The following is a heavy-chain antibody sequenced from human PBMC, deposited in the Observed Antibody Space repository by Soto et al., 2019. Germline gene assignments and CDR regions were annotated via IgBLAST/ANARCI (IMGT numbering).Heavy chain of an antibody. D-gene: IGHD4-17*01. CDR1: GYTFTSYD. J-gene: IGHJ4*02. CDR2: MNPKSGNT. CDR3: ARTLYGDNVDY. Sequence: QVQLVQSGAEVKKPGASVKVSCKASGYTFTSYDINWVRQATGQGLEWMGWMNPKSGNTGYAQKFQGRGTMTSNTSISTACMELSSLRSENTAVYYCARTLYGDNVDYWGQGTLVTVSS. V-gene: IGHV1-8*01.